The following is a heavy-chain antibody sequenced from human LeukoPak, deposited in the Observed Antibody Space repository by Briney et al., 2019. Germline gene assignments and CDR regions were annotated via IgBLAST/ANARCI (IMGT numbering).Heavy chain of an antibody. D-gene: IGHD3-16*01. Sequence: GGSLRLSCAASGFTFSSYWMNWARQAPGKGLAWVASINHNGNVNYYVDSAKGRFTISRDNAKNSLYLQMSNLRAEDTAVYFCARGGGLDVWGQGATVTVSS. V-gene: IGHV3-7*03. J-gene: IGHJ6*02. CDR3: ARGGGLDV. CDR1: GFTFSSYW. CDR2: INHNGNVN.